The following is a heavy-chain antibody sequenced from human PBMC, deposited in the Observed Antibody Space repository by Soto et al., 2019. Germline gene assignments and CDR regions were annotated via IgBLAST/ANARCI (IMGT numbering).Heavy chain of an antibody. V-gene: IGHV4-30-4*01. CDR1: GGSISSGDYY. D-gene: IGHD6-6*01. Sequence: TLSLTCTVSGGSISSGDYYWSWIRQPPGKGLEWIGYIYYSGSTYYNPSLKSRVTISVDTSKNQFSLKLSSVTAADTAVYYCARYSSSYLTYNWFDPWGQGTLVTVSS. CDR2: IYYSGST. CDR3: ARYSSSYLTYNWFDP. J-gene: IGHJ5*02.